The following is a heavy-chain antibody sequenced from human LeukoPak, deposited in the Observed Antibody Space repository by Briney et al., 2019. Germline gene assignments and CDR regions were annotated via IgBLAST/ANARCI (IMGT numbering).Heavy chain of an antibody. CDR1: GFTFSSYS. V-gene: IGHV3-21*01. J-gene: IGHJ6*03. Sequence: GSLRLSCAASGFTFSSYSMNWVRQAPGKGLEWVSSISSSSSYIYYADSVKGRFTISRDNAKNSLYLQMNSLRAEDTAVYYCARGSRYCSGGSCYHTYYMDVWGKGTTVTISS. D-gene: IGHD2-15*01. CDR3: ARGSRYCSGGSCYHTYYMDV. CDR2: ISSSSSYI.